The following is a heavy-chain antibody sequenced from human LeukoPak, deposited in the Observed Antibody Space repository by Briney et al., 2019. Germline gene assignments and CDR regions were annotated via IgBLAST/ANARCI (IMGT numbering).Heavy chain of an antibody. CDR1: GFTFSSYS. CDR3: ARRWFDP. CDR2: ISSSRSTI. Sequence: GGSLRLSCAASGFTFSSYSMNWVRQAPGKGLEWVSYISSSRSTIYYADSVKGRFTISRDNAKNSLYLQMNSLRAEDTAVYYCARRWFDPWGQGTLVTVSS. V-gene: IGHV3-48*04. J-gene: IGHJ5*02.